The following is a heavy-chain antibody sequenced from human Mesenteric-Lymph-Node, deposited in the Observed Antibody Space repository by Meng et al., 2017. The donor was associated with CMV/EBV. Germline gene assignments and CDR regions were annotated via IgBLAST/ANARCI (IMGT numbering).Heavy chain of an antibody. CDR1: GYTFTGYY. CDR2: INPNSGGT. D-gene: IGHD3-10*01. Sequence: ASVKVSCKASGYTFTGYYMHWVRQAPGQGLEWMGWINPNSGGTNYAQKFQGRVTMTRDTSISTAYMELSRLRSDDTAVYYCARGGAYFGSGKMLWGGETYYYGMDVWGQGTTVTVSS. V-gene: IGHV1-2*02. J-gene: IGHJ6*02. CDR3: ARGGAYFGSGKMLWGGETYYYGMDV.